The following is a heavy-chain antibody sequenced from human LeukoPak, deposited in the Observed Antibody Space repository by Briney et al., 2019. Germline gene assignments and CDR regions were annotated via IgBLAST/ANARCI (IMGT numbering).Heavy chain of an antibody. V-gene: IGHV1-18*01. CDR2: LRPYNGDT. CDR3: ARSGGGLRLPSIYFYGLDV. Sequence: GASARVSCTASGYTFSNHGINWVRQAPGQGLEWMGWLRPYNGDTNYPQKLQGRVSMTTDTSTNTAYMELRGLRSDETAVYYCARSGGGLRLPSIYFYGLDVWGQGTTVIVSS. D-gene: IGHD5-12*01. J-gene: IGHJ6*02. CDR1: GYTFSNHG.